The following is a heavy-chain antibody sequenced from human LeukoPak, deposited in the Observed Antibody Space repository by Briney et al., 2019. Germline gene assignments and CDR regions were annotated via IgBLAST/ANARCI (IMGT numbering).Heavy chain of an antibody. CDR3: ARDYRPTDCSGGDCPYYYFDY. CDR2: LNPTTGGT. D-gene: IGHD2-21*02. J-gene: IGHJ4*02. V-gene: IGHV1-2*02. CDR1: GYTFTSYY. Sequence: ASVKVSCKASGYTFTSYYIHWMRQAPGQGLEWIGWLNPTTGGTYYAQKFQGRVTMTRDTSISTIYVDLSSLTSDDTAVYYCARDYRPTDCSGGDCPYYYFDYWGQGTLVTVSS.